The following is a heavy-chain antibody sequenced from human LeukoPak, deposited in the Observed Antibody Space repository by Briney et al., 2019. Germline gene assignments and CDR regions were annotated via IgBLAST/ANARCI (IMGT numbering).Heavy chain of an antibody. CDR1: GSSISNNNL. D-gene: IGHD1-26*01. J-gene: IGHJ4*02. CDR3: ARARVGATFREYDFDY. CDR2: LFSSGST. Sequence: SETLSLTCAVSGSSISNNNLWGWLRQPPGKGLEWIGYLFSSGSTYYNPSPKIPVTISVDTSKNQFSLKLSSVTAADTAVYYCARARVGATFREYDFDYWGQGTLVTVS. V-gene: IGHV4-28*03.